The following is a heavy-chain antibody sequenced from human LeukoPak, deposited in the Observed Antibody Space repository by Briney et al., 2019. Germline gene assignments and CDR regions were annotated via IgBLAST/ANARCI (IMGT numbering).Heavy chain of an antibody. CDR1: GGSISSYY. Sequence: KASETLSLTCTVSGGSISSYYWSWIRQPPGKGLEWIGYIYYSGSTNYNPSLKSRITTSVDTSKNQFSLKLSSVTAADTAVYYCARVRYDSSGYYGPHWYFDLWGRGTLVTVSS. D-gene: IGHD3-22*01. V-gene: IGHV4-59*12. J-gene: IGHJ2*01. CDR3: ARVRYDSSGYYGPHWYFDL. CDR2: IYYSGST.